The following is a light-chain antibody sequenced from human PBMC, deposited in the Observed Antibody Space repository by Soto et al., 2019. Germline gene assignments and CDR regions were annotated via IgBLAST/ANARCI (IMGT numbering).Light chain of an antibody. CDR2: EGS. Sequence: QSVLTQPASVSGPPGQSITISCTGTSSDVGSYNLVSWYQQHPGKAPKLMIYEGSKRPPGVSNRFSGSKSGNTASQTISGLQAEDEADYFCCSYAGSATFVFGTGTKAPS. CDR3: CSYAGSATFV. CDR1: SSDVGSYNL. V-gene: IGLV2-23*03. J-gene: IGLJ1*01.